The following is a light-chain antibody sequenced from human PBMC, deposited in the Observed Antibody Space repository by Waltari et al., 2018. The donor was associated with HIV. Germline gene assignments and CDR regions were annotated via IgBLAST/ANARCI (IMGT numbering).Light chain of an antibody. CDR2: GAS. J-gene: IGKJ1*01. CDR1: QRIDTTS. CDR3: LQDYNLPGA. V-gene: IGKV3D-7*01. Sequence: VLTQSPGTLSVSPGERATLSCRASQRIDTTSLSWDQQKPGQAPRLVIYGASTRASGIPPRFSGSGSGTDFTLTISSLQPEDFASYYCLQDYNLPGAFGQGTRVEIK.